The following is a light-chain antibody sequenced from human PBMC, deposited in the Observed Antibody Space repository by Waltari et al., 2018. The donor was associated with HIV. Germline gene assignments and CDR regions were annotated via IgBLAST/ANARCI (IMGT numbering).Light chain of an antibody. CDR2: WAS. CDR1: HSVLYTSNSNNY. V-gene: IGKV4-1*01. Sequence: DLVMTQSPDSLAESLGARATINCKSSHSVLYTSNSNNYLAWYQQKPGQPPKLLIYWASTRESGVPDRFSGSGSGTEFTLTISSLQAEDVAVYYCQQYYSTPITFGQGTRLEIK. CDR3: QQYYSTPIT. J-gene: IGKJ5*01.